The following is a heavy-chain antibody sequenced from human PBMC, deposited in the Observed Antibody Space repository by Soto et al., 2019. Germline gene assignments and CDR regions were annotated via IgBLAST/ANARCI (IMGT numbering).Heavy chain of an antibody. CDR1: GFSISSFA. V-gene: IGHV3-23*01. CDR2: IIGSGGST. D-gene: IGHD3-3*01. Sequence: GGSLRLSCAASGFSISSFAVSWVRQAPGKGPEWVSTIIGSGGSTYYADSVKGRFTISRDNSKNTLYLQMNSLRAEDTAVYYCATSGPILRFLEWLRYYYMDVWGKGTTVTVSS. J-gene: IGHJ6*03. CDR3: ATSGPILRFLEWLRYYYMDV.